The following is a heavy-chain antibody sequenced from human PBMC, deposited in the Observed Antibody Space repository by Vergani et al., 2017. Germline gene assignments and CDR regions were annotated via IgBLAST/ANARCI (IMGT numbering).Heavy chain of an antibody. V-gene: IGHV3-23*01. CDR3: AKGGGGY. D-gene: IGHD2-15*01. CDR2: ISGSDGST. CDR1: GFTFSSHA. Sequence: EVQMLESGGDLVQPGGSLRLSCRASGFTFSSHAMSWVRQAPRKWLEWVSAISGSDGSTYYADSVKGRFTISRDNSKNTLYLQMNSLRAEDTAVYYCAKGGGGYWGQGTLVTVSS. J-gene: IGHJ4*02.